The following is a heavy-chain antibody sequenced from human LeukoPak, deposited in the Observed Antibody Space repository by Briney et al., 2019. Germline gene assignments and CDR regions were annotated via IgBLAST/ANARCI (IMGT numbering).Heavy chain of an antibody. CDR1: GFTFGDYA. CDR2: IRSKAYGATT. V-gene: IGHV3-49*04. CDR3: TRDLRWLAYDY. D-gene: IGHD6-19*01. Sequence: GGSLRLSCTASGFTFGDYAMSWVRQAPGKGLERVGFIRSKAYGATTEYAASVKGRFTISRDDSKSIAYLQMNSLKTEDTAVYYCTRDLRWLAYDYWGQGTLVTVSS. J-gene: IGHJ4*02.